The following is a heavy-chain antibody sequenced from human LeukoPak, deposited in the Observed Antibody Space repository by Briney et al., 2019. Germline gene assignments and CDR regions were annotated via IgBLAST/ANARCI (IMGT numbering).Heavy chain of an antibody. CDR2: LYTTGTT. D-gene: IGHD1-26*01. V-gene: IGHV4-4*07. CDR1: GASITSCH. CDR3: VRDGANWEEPNDAFDT. J-gene: IGHJ3*02. Sequence: SETLSLTCAVSGASITSCHWSWVRQSAGKGLEWIGRLYTTGTTNYNPSLKSRVTMSGDSSKNQLSLTLTSVTTADTAVYYCVRDGANWEEPNDAFDTWGQGTLLTVSS.